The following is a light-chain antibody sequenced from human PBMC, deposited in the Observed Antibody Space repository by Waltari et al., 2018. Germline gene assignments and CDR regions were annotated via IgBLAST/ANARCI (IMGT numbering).Light chain of an antibody. CDR2: SAS. V-gene: IGKV1-27*01. Sequence: DIQMTQSPSSLSASVGDTVTITCRASPSFSSSLAWYQQKPGKSPNLLIYSASNLQSGVPSRFSGSKSGTDFTLTISSLQPEDIASYYCQQYYSYPFTFGPGTKLDIK. CDR1: PSFSSS. J-gene: IGKJ3*01. CDR3: QQYYSYPFT.